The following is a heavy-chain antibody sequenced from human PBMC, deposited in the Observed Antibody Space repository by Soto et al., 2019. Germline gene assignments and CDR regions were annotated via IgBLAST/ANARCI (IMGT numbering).Heavy chain of an antibody. Sequence: QVQLVQSGAEVKKPGASVKVSCKASGYTFTSYAMHWVRQAPGQRLEWMGWINAGNGNTKYSQKFQGRVTITRDTSAITAYLELRSLRSEDTAGYYCAGDIMEAAADYWGQGTLVTVSS. CDR3: AGDIMEAAADY. D-gene: IGHD3-16*01. J-gene: IGHJ4*02. CDR2: INAGNGNT. CDR1: GYTFTSYA. V-gene: IGHV1-3*01.